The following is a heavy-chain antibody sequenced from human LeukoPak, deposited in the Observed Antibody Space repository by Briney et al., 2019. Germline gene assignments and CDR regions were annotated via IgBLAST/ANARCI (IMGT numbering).Heavy chain of an antibody. CDR1: GFTLSNYD. CDR2: ISSSSSYI. J-gene: IGHJ4*02. V-gene: IGHV3-21*01. CDR3: ARNSDWGCSSGTCYNYEGY. Sequence: PGGSLRLSCAASGFTLSNYDINWVRQAPGKGLEWVSFISSSSSYIYYADSVKGRFTISRGNAKNSLYLQMNSLRAEDTAVYYCARNSDWGCSSGTCYNYEGYWGQGTLVTVSS. D-gene: IGHD2-15*01.